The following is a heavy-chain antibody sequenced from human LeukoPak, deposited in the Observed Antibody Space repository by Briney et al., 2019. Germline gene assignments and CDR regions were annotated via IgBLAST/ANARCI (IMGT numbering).Heavy chain of an antibody. J-gene: IGHJ4*02. CDR3: AIDPYYYDSSGYHDY. D-gene: IGHD3-22*01. V-gene: IGHV1-2*02. Sequence: ASVKVSCKASGYTFTSYYMHWVLQAPGQGLEWMGWINPNSGGTNYAQKFQGRVTMTRDASISTAYMELSRLRSDDTAVYYCAIDPYYYDSSGYHDYWGQGTLVTVSS. CDR2: INPNSGGT. CDR1: GYTFTSYY.